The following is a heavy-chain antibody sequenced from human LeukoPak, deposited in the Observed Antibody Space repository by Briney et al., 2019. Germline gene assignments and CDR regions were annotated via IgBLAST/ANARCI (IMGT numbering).Heavy chain of an antibody. J-gene: IGHJ4*02. CDR1: GGTFSSYA. D-gene: IGHD5-24*01. CDR3: ARDRVVMATRLDY. Sequence: WASVKVSCKASGGTFSSYAISWVRQAPGQGLEWMGRIIPIFGTANYAQKFQGRVTITADKSTSTAYMELSRLRSEDTAVYYCARDRVVMATRLDYWGQGTLVTVSS. CDR2: IIPIFGTA. V-gene: IGHV1-69*06.